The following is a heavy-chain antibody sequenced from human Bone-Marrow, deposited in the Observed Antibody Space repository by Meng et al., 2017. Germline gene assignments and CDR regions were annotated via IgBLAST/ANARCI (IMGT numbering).Heavy chain of an antibody. CDR1: GVSVSSNSAA. V-gene: IGHV6-1*01. CDR3: ARQEGAFDY. Sequence: QIQLQQSGHGLVKPSKTLSLTCAISGVSVSSNSAAWNWLRQSPSRGLEWLGRTYYRSKWYNDYAVSVKSRIPINPDTSKNQFSLQLNSVTPEDTAVYYCARQEGAFDYWGQGTLVTVYS. CDR2: TYYRSKWYN. J-gene: IGHJ4*02. D-gene: IGHD3-16*01.